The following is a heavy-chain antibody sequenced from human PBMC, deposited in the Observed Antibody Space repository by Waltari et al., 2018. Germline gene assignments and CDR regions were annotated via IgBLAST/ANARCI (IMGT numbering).Heavy chain of an antibody. J-gene: IGHJ2*01. CDR2: MYYSGST. D-gene: IGHD3-10*01. Sequence: QLQLQESGPGLVKPSETLSLTCTVSGGAISSSSYYWGWLRQPPGKGLEWIGSMYYSGSTYYNPSLKSRVTISVDTSKSQFSLKLSSVTAADTAVYYCARGRGVKGRYWYFDLWGRGTLVTVSS. CDR3: ARGRGVKGRYWYFDL. CDR1: GGAISSSSYY. V-gene: IGHV4-39*07.